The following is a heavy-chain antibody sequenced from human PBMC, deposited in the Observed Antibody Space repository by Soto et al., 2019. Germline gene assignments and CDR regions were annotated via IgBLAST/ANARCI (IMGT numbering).Heavy chain of an antibody. J-gene: IGHJ6*02. Sequence: SVKVSCKASGGTFSSYAISWVRQAPGQGLEWMGGIIPIFGTANYAQKFQGRVTITADESTSTAYMELSSLRSEDTAVYYCARRKSYYDSSGYPTPESYYYYYYGMDVWGQGTTVTVSS. V-gene: IGHV1-69*13. CDR2: IIPIFGTA. D-gene: IGHD3-22*01. CDR3: ARRKSYYDSSGYPTPESYYYYYYGMDV. CDR1: GGTFSSYA.